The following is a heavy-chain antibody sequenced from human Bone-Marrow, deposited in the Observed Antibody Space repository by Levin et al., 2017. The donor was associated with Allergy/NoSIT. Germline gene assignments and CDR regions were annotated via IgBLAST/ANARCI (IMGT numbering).Heavy chain of an antibody. CDR1: GGSISSGTYF. D-gene: IGHD7-27*01. CDR2: VYYGGTT. CDR3: AVTGDPLYWYFDL. V-gene: IGHV4-39*01. Sequence: SQTLSLTCTFSGGSISSGTYFWGWIRQPPGKGLEWIGSVYYGGTTHYNPSLKSRVTVSLDTAKNQFSLQVTSVTAADTAVYYCAVTGDPLYWYFDLWGRGTLVTVSS. J-gene: IGHJ2*01.